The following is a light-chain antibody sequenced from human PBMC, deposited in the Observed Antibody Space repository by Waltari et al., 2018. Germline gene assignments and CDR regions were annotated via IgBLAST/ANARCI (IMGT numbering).Light chain of an antibody. Sequence: DIVMTQSPDSLAVSLGERATINCKSSQSVLYSSNNKNYLAWYQQKSGQPPKLLIYWASTRESGVPDRFSVSESATHFTLTISSLQAADVAVYYCQQYYSTPWTFGPGTKVEIK. J-gene: IGKJ1*01. CDR2: WAS. CDR3: QQYYSTPWT. V-gene: IGKV4-1*01. CDR1: QSVLYSSNNKNY.